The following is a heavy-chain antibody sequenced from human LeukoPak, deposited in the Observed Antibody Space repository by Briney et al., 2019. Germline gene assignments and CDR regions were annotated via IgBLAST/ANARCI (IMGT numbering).Heavy chain of an antibody. CDR2: IWYDGSNK. CDR1: GFTFSSYG. V-gene: IGHV3-33*01. Sequence: GGSLRLSCAASGFTFSSYGMHWVRQAPGKGHEWVAVIWYDGSNKYYADSVKSRFTISRDNSKNTLYLQMNSLRAEDTAVYYCARSVRYFDWKYYFDYWGQGTLVTVSS. D-gene: IGHD3-9*01. J-gene: IGHJ4*02. CDR3: ARSVRYFDWKYYFDY.